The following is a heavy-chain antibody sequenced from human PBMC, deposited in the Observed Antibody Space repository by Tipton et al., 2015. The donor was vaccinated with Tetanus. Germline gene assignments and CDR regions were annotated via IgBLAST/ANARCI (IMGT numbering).Heavy chain of an antibody. D-gene: IGHD2-2*01. CDR1: GGSITNVVFY. CDR3: AEGRRFCSSNSCHEYYFDS. J-gene: IGHJ4*02. CDR2: VFDSGTS. Sequence: TLSLTCTVSGGSITNVVFYWAWIRQPPGKGLEWIGSVFDSGTSYYNPSLKSRVTISVDTSKNPFSLRLSSVTAAETAVYYCAEGRRFCSSNSCHEYYFDSWGRGTLVTVSS. V-gene: IGHV4-39*02.